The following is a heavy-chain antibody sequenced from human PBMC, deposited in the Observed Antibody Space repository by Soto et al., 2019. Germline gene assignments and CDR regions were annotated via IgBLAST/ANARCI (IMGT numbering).Heavy chain of an antibody. J-gene: IGHJ4*02. V-gene: IGHV3-11*01. CDR1: GFTFSDFY. CDR3: ASAYFGAHFAS. CDR2: VSTSVSMT. D-gene: IGHD4-17*01. Sequence: PGGSLRLSCVASGFTFSDFYMSWIRQAPGKGLEWISFVSTSVSMTYYADSVKGRFTISRDNAKNSVFLQMDSLRAEDTAVYYCASAYFGAHFASWGRGTLVTVSS.